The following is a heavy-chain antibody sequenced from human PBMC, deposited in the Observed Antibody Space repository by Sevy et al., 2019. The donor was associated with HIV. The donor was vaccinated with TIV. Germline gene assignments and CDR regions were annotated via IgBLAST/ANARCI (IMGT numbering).Heavy chain of an antibody. J-gene: IGHJ3*02. CDR3: STEVYSSTWYNDAFGI. CDR2: IRYDGSNK. V-gene: IGHV3-30*02. D-gene: IGHD6-13*01. CDR1: GSTFSNYD. Sequence: GGSLRLSCAASGSTFSNYDMHWVRQAPGKGLEWVAFIRYDGSNKYYAHSVKGRFTISRDNSKNTLYVQMNSLRAEDTAVYYCSTEVYSSTWYNDAFGIWGQGTMVTVSS.